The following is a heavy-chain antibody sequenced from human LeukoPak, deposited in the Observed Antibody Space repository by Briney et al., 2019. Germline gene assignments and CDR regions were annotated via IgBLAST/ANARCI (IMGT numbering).Heavy chain of an antibody. CDR3: AKLPEIAVAGGGVDY. CDR2: ISYDGSNK. V-gene: IGHV3-30*18. D-gene: IGHD6-19*01. CDR1: GFTFSSYG. Sequence: PGRSLRLSCAASGFTFSSYGMHWVRQAPGKGLEWVAVISYDGSNKYYADSVKGRFTISRDNSKNTLYLQMNSLKAEDTAVYYCAKLPEIAVAGGGVDYWGQGTLVTVSS. J-gene: IGHJ4*02.